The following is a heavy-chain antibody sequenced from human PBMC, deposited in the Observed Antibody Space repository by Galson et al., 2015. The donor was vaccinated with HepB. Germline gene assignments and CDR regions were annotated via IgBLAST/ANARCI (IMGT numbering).Heavy chain of an antibody. CDR1: GFTFRSYS. Sequence: SLRLSCAGSGFTFRSYSINWVRQTPGKGLEWVSSIDSKGEYRNYVDSVKGRFTISRDNAKNSVYLQMNSLRAEDTALYYCAREDIRFLEWLGYYSDLWGRGTLVTVSS. V-gene: IGHV3-21*06. J-gene: IGHJ2*01. CDR3: AREDIRFLEWLGYYSDL. D-gene: IGHD3-3*01. CDR2: IDSKGEYR.